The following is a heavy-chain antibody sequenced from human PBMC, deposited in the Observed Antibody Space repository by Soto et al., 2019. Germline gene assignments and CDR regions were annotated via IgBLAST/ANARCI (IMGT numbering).Heavy chain of an antibody. J-gene: IGHJ6*02. CDR3: ARDRGTTGMVDYYYGMDV. CDR1: GFTLSMYS. V-gene: IGHV3-7*03. D-gene: IGHD1-1*01. CDR2: IPQEGSDG. Sequence: DVQLEESGGGLVQPGESLRLSCEVSGFTLSMYSMTWVRQAPGKGLEWVAKIPQEGSDGHYVDSVKGRITISRDNPKSTLYLQMNSLRVDDTGEYYCARDRGTTGMVDYYYGMDVWGRGTTVTVSS.